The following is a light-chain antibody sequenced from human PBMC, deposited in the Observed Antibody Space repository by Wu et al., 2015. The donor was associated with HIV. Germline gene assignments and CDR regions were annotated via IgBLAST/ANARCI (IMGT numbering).Light chain of an antibody. CDR1: QSISSW. CDR3: QQYNSYSFT. J-gene: IGKJ3*01. V-gene: IGKV1-5*03. CDR2: KAS. Sequence: DIQMTQSPSTLSASVGDRVTITCRASQSISSWLAWYQQKPGKAPKLLIYKASSLESGVPSRFSGSGSGTEFTLTISSLQPDDFATYYCQQYNSYSFTFGPGTQSGYQT.